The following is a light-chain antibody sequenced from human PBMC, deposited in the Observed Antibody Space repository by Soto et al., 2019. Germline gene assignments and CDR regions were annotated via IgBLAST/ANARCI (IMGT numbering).Light chain of an antibody. CDR1: SSDVGGYNY. Sequence: QSALTQPASVSGSPGQSISISCTGTSSDVGGYNYVSWYQQHPGKAPKLIIYGVSNRPSGLSNRFSGSKSGNTASLTISGLQAEDEADYYCGSYTSSSTLVLFGGGTKLTVL. J-gene: IGLJ2*01. V-gene: IGLV2-14*01. CDR2: GVS. CDR3: GSYTSSSTLVL.